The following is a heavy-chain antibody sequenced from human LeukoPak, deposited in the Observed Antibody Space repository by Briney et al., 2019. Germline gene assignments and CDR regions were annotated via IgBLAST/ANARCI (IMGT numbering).Heavy chain of an antibody. Sequence: SETLSLTCTVSGGSISSYYWSWIRQPPGKGLEWIGYIYYSGSTNYNPSLKSRVTISVDTSKNQFSLKLSSVTAADTAVYYCAREMATTPAGFDYWGQGTLVTVSS. D-gene: IGHD5-12*01. V-gene: IGHV4-59*12. CDR3: AREMATTPAGFDY. CDR1: GGSISSYY. J-gene: IGHJ4*02. CDR2: IYYSGST.